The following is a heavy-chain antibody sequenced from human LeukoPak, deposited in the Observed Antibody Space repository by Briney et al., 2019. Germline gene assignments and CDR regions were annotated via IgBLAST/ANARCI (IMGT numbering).Heavy chain of an antibody. CDR3: ATTFSYSGDAFDI. J-gene: IGHJ3*02. Sequence: ASVKVSCKASGYTFTSYGISWVRQAPGQGLEWMGWIIAYNGNTNYAQKLQGRVTMTEDTSTDTAYMELSSLRSEDTAVYYCATTFSYSGDAFDIWGQGQMVTVSS. V-gene: IGHV1-18*01. D-gene: IGHD2-15*01. CDR2: IIAYNGNT. CDR1: GYTFTSYG.